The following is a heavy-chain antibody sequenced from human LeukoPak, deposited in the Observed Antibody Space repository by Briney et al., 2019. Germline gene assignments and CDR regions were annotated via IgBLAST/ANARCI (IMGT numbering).Heavy chain of an antibody. Sequence: ASVKVSCKASNYTFTSYGISWVRQAPGQGLEWMAWINAYNGDTNYAQKFQGRVTLTTDTSTSTAYMELRSLRSDDTAVYYCARDLAGSYGVWGQGTMVTVSS. CDR3: ARDLAGSYGV. J-gene: IGHJ3*01. CDR1: NYTFTSYG. D-gene: IGHD1-26*01. CDR2: INAYNGDT. V-gene: IGHV1-18*01.